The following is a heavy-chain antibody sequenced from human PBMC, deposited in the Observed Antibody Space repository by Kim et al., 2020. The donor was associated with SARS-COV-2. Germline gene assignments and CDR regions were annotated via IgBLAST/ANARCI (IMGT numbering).Heavy chain of an antibody. D-gene: IGHD4-4*01. Sequence: SETLSLTCTVSGGSISSSSYYWGWIRQPPGKGLEWIGSIYYSGSTYYNPSLKSRVTISVDTSKNQFSLKLSSVTAADTAVYYCARLVTTVTTSWVAFDYWGQGTLVTVSS. CDR3: ARLVTTVTTSWVAFDY. V-gene: IGHV4-39*01. CDR1: GGSISSSSYY. J-gene: IGHJ4*02. CDR2: IYYSGST.